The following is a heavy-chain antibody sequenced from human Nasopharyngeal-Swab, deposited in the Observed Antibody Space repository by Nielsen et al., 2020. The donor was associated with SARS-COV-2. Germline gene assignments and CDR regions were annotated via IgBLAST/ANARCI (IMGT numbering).Heavy chain of an antibody. Sequence: SVKVSCKASGDTFTKYTFSWVRQAPGLGLVWMGGVIPMSRTANYAQKFQGRVTITADESTSTAYMELSSLRSEDTAVYYCARSHGYYFDSSNFHPGDWGQGTLVTVSS. J-gene: IGHJ1*01. CDR1: GDTFTKYT. V-gene: IGHV1-69*13. CDR2: VIPMSRTA. D-gene: IGHD3-22*01. CDR3: ARSHGYYFDSSNFHPGD.